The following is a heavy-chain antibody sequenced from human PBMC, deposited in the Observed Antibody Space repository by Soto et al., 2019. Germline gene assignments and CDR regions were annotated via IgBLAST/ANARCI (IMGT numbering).Heavy chain of an antibody. CDR3: ARGRRSSDRSGYSKAFDI. Sequence: SETLSLTCAVYGGSLSGFYWNWIRQPPGKGLEWIGQINHSGSTNYNPSLKSRVNVSVDTSKNQFSLRLSSVTAADTAVYYCARGRRSSDRSGYSKAFDIWGQGAMVTVSS. V-gene: IGHV4-34*01. CDR2: INHSGST. J-gene: IGHJ3*02. CDR1: GGSLSGFY. D-gene: IGHD3-22*01.